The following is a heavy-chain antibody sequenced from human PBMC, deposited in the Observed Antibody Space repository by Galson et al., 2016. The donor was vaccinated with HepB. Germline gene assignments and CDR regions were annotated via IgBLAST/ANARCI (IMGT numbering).Heavy chain of an antibody. CDR1: EFTFSSYA. V-gene: IGHV3-23*01. J-gene: IGHJ6*02. Sequence: SLRLSCAASEFTFSSYAMSWVRQAPGKGLEWVSAIDSSGHSTYYTDSVTGRFTISRDNSKNTLYLQMNSLRYEDTAVYYCANAATPGFYYHGMDVWGQGTTVTVSS. D-gene: IGHD6-25*01. CDR2: IDSSGHST. CDR3: ANAATPGFYYHGMDV.